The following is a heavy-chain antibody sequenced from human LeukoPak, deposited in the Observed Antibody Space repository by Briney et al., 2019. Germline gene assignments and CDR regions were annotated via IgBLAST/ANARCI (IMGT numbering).Heavy chain of an antibody. J-gene: IGHJ3*02. CDR2: MNPNSGNT. D-gene: IGHD1-14*01. Sequence: GAPVKVSCKASGYTFTSYDFNWVRQATGQGLEWMGWMNPNSGNTGYAQKFQGRVTMTRNTSISTAYMELSSLRSEDTAVYYCAGMTTDDAFDIWGQGTMVTVSS. CDR3: AGMTTDDAFDI. V-gene: IGHV1-8*01. CDR1: GYTFTSYD.